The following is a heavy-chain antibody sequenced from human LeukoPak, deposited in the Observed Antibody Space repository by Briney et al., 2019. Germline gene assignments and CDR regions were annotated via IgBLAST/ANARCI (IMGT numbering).Heavy chain of an antibody. V-gene: IGHV4-34*01. J-gene: IGHJ3*02. CDR1: GGSFSGYY. Sequence: SETLSLTCAVYGGSFSGYYWSWIRQPPGKGLEWIGEIYHSGSTNYNPSLKSRVTISVDKSKNQFSLKLSSVTAADTAVYYCAREDRAAADRPNAFDIWGQGTMVTVSS. D-gene: IGHD6-13*01. CDR2: IYHSGST. CDR3: AREDRAAADRPNAFDI.